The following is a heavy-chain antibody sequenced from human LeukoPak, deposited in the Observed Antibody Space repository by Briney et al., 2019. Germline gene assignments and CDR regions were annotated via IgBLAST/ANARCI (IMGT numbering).Heavy chain of an antibody. Sequence: SETLSLTCTVSGGSISSYYWSWIRQPPGKGLEWIGYIYYSGSTNYNPSLKSRVTISVDTSKNQFSLKLSSVTAADTAVYYCACITMVRGLLGYWGQGTLVTVSS. CDR3: ACITMVRGLLGY. CDR1: GGSISSYY. CDR2: IYYSGST. J-gene: IGHJ4*02. V-gene: IGHV4-59*01. D-gene: IGHD3-10*01.